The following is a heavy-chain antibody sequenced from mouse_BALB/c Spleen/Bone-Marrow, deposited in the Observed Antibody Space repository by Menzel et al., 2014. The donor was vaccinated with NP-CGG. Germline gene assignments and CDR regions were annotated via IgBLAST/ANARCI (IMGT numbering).Heavy chain of an antibody. D-gene: IGHD2-14*01. J-gene: IGHJ1*01. V-gene: IGHV14-3*02. CDR1: GFNIKDTH. CDR3: ASYRYGWYFEV. CDR2: IDPAIFT. Sequence: VQLKESGAELVKPGASVKLSCTASGFNIKDTHLHWVKQRPEQGLDWIGRIDPAIFTKYDPKFQGKSTITADTSSNTAYLHLSSLTSEDTAVYYSASYRYGWYFEVWGAGTPVTDSS.